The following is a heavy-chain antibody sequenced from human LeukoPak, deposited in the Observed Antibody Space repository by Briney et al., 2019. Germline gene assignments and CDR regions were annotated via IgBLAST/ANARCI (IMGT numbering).Heavy chain of an antibody. V-gene: IGHV3-7*01. D-gene: IGHD6-19*01. J-gene: IGHJ2*01. CDR1: GFTFSSYW. CDR2: IKQDGSEK. Sequence: GGSLRLSCAASGFTFSSYWMSWVRQAPGKGLEWVANIKQDGSEKYYVDSVKGRFTISRDNAKNSLYLQMNSLRAEDTAVYYCATEYSSGWQGSYWYFDLWGRGTLVTVSS. CDR3: ATEYSSGWQGSYWYFDL.